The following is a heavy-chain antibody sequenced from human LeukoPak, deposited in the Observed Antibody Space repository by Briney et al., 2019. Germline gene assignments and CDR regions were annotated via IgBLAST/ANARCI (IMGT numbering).Heavy chain of an antibody. D-gene: IGHD5-18*01. Sequence: PGGSLRLSCAASGFIFRDFYMNWVRQAPGKGLEWVSSISSRTNYIDYADSVKGRFIISRDDARNSLSLQMNTLRAEDTAIYYCARESSSNTAFDYWGQGILVTVSS. CDR1: GFIFRDFY. CDR2: ISSRTNYI. CDR3: ARESSSNTAFDY. V-gene: IGHV3-11*06. J-gene: IGHJ4*02.